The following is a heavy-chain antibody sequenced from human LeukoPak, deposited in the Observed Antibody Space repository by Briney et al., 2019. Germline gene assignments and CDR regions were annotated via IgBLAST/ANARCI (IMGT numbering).Heavy chain of an antibody. J-gene: IGHJ4*02. V-gene: IGHV3-48*01. D-gene: IGHD2-15*01. Sequence: GGSLRLSCAASGFTFFSHPMNWVRQAPGKGLEWVAYISISGDTVYYTHSVRGRFTISRDNAENTVYLQMNSLRTDDTAIYHCARDRFDYSLDYWGQGVLVTVSS. CDR3: ARDRFDYSLDY. CDR2: ISISGDTV. CDR1: GFTFFSHP.